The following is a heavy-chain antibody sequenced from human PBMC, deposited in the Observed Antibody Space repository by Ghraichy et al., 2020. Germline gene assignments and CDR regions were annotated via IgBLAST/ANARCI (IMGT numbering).Heavy chain of an antibody. J-gene: IGHJ4*02. D-gene: IGHD2-15*01. V-gene: IGHV3-53*01. CDR2: IYSGGST. CDR3: ARLDQWCTYFDY. CDR1: GFTVSGSY. Sequence: GGSLRLSCAASGFTVSGSYMSWVRQAPGKGLEWVSVIYSGGSTYYADSVKGRFTISRDNSKNTLYLQMNSLRAEDTAVYYCARLDQWCTYFDYWGQGTLVTVSS.